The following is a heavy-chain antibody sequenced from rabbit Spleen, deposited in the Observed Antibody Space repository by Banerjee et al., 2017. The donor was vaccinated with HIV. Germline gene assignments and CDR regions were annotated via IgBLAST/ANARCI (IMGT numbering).Heavy chain of an antibody. CDR2: VYGGSSGST. D-gene: IGHD8-1*01. CDR1: GFSFSSGYG. CDR3: ARDTGTSFSTYGMDL. V-gene: IGHV1S40*01. Sequence: QSLEESGGDLVKPGASLTLTCTASGFSFSSGYGMCWVRQAPGKGLEWIACVYGGSSGSTYYASWAKGRFTISKTSSTTVTLQMTSLTAADTATYFCARDTGTSFSTYGMDLWGQGTLVTVS. J-gene: IGHJ6*01.